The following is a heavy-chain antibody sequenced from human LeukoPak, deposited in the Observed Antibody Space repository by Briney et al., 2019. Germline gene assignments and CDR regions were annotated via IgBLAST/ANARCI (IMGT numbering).Heavy chain of an antibody. V-gene: IGHV1-2*02. D-gene: IGHD1-26*01. CDR3: ARDRGGGRPGWYNGMDV. CDR1: GYTCTAYY. CDR2: IDPNSGAA. Sequence: GASVTVSCKTSGYTCTAYYLNWVRQAPGQGLEYMGRIDPNSGAATYARKFQGRITMTRDTSINTGYMEVTSLRSDDTAVYYCARDRGGGRPGWYNGMDVWGQGTTVTVSS. J-gene: IGHJ6*02.